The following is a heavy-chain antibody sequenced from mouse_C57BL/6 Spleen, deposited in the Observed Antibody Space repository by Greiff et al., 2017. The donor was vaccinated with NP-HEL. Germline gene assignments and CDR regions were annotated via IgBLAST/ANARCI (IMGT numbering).Heavy chain of an antibody. D-gene: IGHD3-3*01. Sequence: VKLMESGPELVKPGASVKISCKASGYAFSSSWMNWVKQRPGKGLEWIGRIYPGDGDTNYNGKFKGKATLTADKSSSTAYMQLSSLTSEDSAVYFCAREGPYAMDYWGQGTSVTVSS. CDR2: IYPGDGDT. CDR1: GYAFSSSW. J-gene: IGHJ4*01. CDR3: AREGPYAMDY. V-gene: IGHV1-82*01.